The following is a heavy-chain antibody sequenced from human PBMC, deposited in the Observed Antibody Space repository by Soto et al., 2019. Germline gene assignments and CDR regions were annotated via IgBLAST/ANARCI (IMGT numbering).Heavy chain of an antibody. D-gene: IGHD1-26*01. CDR3: ARVGTSIVVSTYDYYYGLDV. J-gene: IGHJ6*02. Sequence: QVQLVQSGAEVKKPGSSVKVSCKASGGTFRSYGFTWVRQARGQGLEWMGGIIPLFPTPTYAPKFQDRLTLTADDSTKPADTELRSLRSEATAVYYGARVGTSIVVSTYDYYYGLDVWGQGTTVIVSS. V-gene: IGHV1-69*01. CDR2: IIPLFPTP. CDR1: GGTFRSYG.